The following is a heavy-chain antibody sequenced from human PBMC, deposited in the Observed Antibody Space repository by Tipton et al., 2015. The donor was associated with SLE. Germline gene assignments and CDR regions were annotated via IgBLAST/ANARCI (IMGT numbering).Heavy chain of an antibody. CDR1: GGSISSGGYY. D-gene: IGHD4-23*01. Sequence: TLSLTCTVSGGSISSGGYYWSWIRQHPGKGLEWIGYIYYSGSTYYNPSLKSRVTISVDTSKNQFSLKLSSVTAADTAVYYCARSNGNVGRFDYWGQGTLVTVSS. J-gene: IGHJ4*02. CDR2: IYYSGST. CDR3: ARSNGNVGRFDY. V-gene: IGHV4-31*03.